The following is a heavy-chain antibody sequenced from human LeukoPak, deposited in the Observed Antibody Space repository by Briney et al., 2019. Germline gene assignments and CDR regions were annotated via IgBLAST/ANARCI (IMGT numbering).Heavy chain of an antibody. D-gene: IGHD3-16*01. Sequence: ASVKVSCKASGYTVTSYAMHWVRQAPGQRLEWMGWINAGNGNTKYSQEFQGRVTITRDTSASTAYMELSSLRSEDMAVYYCARERVTLPSDYYMDVWGKGTTVTVSS. CDR2: INAGNGNT. V-gene: IGHV1-3*03. CDR3: ARERVTLPSDYYMDV. CDR1: GYTVTSYA. J-gene: IGHJ6*03.